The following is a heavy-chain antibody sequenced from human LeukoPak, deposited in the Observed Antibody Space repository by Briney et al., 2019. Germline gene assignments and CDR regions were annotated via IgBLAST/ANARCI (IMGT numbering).Heavy chain of an antibody. CDR2: VYYSGST. CDR3: ARMISGSYGMDV. V-gene: IGHV4-61*08. Sequence: PSETLSLTCTVSGGSISSGGYYWSWIRQHPGKGLEWIGYVYYSGSTNYNPSLKSRVTISVDTSKNQFSLTLTSVTAADTAVYYCARMISGSYGMDVWGQGTTVTVSS. CDR1: GGSISSGGYY. J-gene: IGHJ6*02. D-gene: IGHD3-22*01.